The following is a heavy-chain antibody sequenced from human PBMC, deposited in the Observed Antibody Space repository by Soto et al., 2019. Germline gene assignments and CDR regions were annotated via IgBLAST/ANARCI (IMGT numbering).Heavy chain of an antibody. D-gene: IGHD2-15*01. J-gene: IGHJ4*02. Sequence: GGSLRLSCVASGSSSDPFTMHWVRELPGKGLEWVAGLSWDRSTVAYADSVQGRFTISRDHAKNSVYLLMDSLRPDDTALYFCAVSSPDIVVLPSSIYFTSWGPGTQVTVSS. CDR3: AVSSPDIVVLPSSIYFTS. V-gene: IGHV3-9*02. CDR1: GSSSDPFT. CDR2: LSWDRSTV.